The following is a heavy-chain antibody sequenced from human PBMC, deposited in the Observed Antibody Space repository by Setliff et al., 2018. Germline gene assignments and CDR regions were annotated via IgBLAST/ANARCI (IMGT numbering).Heavy chain of an antibody. CDR3: ARESGVVVTTTNYYYYMDV. J-gene: IGHJ6*03. CDR2: IIPIFGTT. Sequence: SVKVSCKASGYTFTGYYMHWVRQAPGQGLEWMGGIIPIFGTTTYAQKSQGRVTITTDESTSTGYMELSSLRSEDTAVYFCARESGVVVTTTNYYYYMDVWGEGTTVTVSS. D-gene: IGHD2-21*02. CDR1: GYTFTGYY. V-gene: IGHV1-69*05.